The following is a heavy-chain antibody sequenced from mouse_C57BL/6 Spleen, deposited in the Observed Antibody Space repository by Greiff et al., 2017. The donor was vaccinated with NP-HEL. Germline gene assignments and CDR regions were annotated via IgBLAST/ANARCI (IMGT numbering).Heavy chain of an antibody. D-gene: IGHD1-1*01. V-gene: IGHV5-4*03. Sequence: EVKLVESGGGLVKPGGSLKLSCAASGFTFSSYAMSWVRQTPEKRLEWVATISDGGSYTYYPDNGKGRYTISRDNAKYNLYLQMSHLKSEVTAMYYCASRPIYGSSYWYFGVWGTGTTVTVSS. CDR2: ISDGGSYT. J-gene: IGHJ1*03. CDR3: ASRPIYGSSYWYFGV. CDR1: GFTFSSYA.